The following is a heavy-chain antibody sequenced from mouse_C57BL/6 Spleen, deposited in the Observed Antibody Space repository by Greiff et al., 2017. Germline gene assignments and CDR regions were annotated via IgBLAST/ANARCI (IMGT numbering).Heavy chain of an antibody. CDR2: INPYNGGT. CDR1: GYTFTDYY. Sequence: VQLKESGPVLVKPGASVKMSCKASGYTFTDYYMNWVKQSHGKSLEWIGVINPYNGGTSYNQKFKGKATLTVDKSSSTAYMELNSLTSEDSAVYYCARGPIYYGNYDSMDYCGQGTSVTVSS. V-gene: IGHV1-19*01. J-gene: IGHJ4*01. CDR3: ARGPIYYGNYDSMDY. D-gene: IGHD2-1*01.